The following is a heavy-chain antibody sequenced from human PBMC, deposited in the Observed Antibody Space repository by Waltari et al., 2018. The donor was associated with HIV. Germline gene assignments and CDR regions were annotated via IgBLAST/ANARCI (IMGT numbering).Heavy chain of an antibody. CDR2: ISGSGGST. CDR3: AKDRITMVRGGYFDY. J-gene: IGHJ4*02. Sequence: EVQLLESGGGLVQPGGSLRLSCAASGFTFSSYAMSWVRQAQGKGLEWVSAISGSGGSTYYADSVKGRFTISRDNSKNTLYLQMNSLRAEDTALYYCAKDRITMVRGGYFDYWGQGTLVTVSS. D-gene: IGHD3-10*01. V-gene: IGHV3-23*01. CDR1: GFTFSSYA.